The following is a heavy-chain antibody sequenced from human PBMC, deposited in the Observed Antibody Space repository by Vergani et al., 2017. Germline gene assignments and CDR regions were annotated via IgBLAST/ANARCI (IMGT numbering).Heavy chain of an antibody. CDR1: GGSFSDYY. CDR3: ARIRAFGGVIAK. J-gene: IGHJ4*02. V-gene: IGHV4-34*01. D-gene: IGHD3-16*02. Sequence: QVQLQQWGAGLLKPSETLSLTCAVYGGSFSDYYWSWIRQPPGKGLEWIGEINHSGSTNYNPSLKSRVTISVDTSKNQFSLKLNSVTAADTAVYYCARIRAFGGVIAKWGQGTLVTVSS. CDR2: INHSGST.